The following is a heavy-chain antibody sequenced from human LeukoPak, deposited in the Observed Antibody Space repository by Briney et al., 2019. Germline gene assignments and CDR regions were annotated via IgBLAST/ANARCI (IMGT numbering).Heavy chain of an antibody. V-gene: IGHV4-59*11. D-gene: IGHD3-10*01. CDR3: TRVSYYGTQPPD. CDR2: FYYSGT. J-gene: IGHJ4*02. Sequence: SETLSLPCTVSGASISSQYWGWIRQPPGKGLEWIGNFYYSGTNYNPSLESRVTISVDTSNNQFSLSVSSVTAADTAVYYCTRVSYYGTQPPDWGQGTLVTVSS. CDR1: GASISSQY.